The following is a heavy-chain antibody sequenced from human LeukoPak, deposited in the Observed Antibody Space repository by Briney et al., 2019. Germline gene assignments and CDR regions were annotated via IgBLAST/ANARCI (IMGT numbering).Heavy chain of an antibody. D-gene: IGHD2-2*01. J-gene: IGHJ5*02. Sequence: GASVKVSCKASGGTFISYTISWVRQAPGQGREWMGRIIPILGIANYAQNSQGRLTITADKSTSTAYMELSSLRSEDTAVYYCARDGCSSTSCYMPWGQGTLVTVSS. CDR3: ARDGCSSTSCYMP. V-gene: IGHV1-69*04. CDR2: IIPILGIA. CDR1: GGTFISYT.